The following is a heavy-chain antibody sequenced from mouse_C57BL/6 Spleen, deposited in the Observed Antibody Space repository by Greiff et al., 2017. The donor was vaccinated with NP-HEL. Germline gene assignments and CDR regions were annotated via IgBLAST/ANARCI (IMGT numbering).Heavy chain of an antibody. Sequence: QVQLKESGPGILQSSQTLSLTCSFSGFSLSTSGMGVSWIRQPSGKGLEWLAHLYWDDDKRYNPSLKSRLTTSKDTSRNQVFLKITSVDTADTATYYCARRSTMTYYYAMDYWGQGTSVTVSS. D-gene: IGHD2-4*01. CDR1: GFSLSTSGMG. CDR3: ARRSTMTYYYAMDY. V-gene: IGHV8-12*01. CDR2: LYWDDDK. J-gene: IGHJ4*01.